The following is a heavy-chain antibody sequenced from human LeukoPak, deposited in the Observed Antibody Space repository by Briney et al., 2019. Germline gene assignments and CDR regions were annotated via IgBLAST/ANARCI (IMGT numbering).Heavy chain of an antibody. V-gene: IGHV4-30-2*01. Sequence: SRTLSLTCAVSGGSISSGGYSWSWIRQPPGKGLEWIGYIYHSGSTYYNPSLKSRVTISVDRSKNQFSLKLSSVTAADTAVYYCARAPGCSSTSCYRGGYYYYGMDVWGQGTTVTVSS. CDR3: ARAPGCSSTSCYRGGYYYYGMDV. D-gene: IGHD2-2*01. J-gene: IGHJ6*02. CDR2: IYHSGST. CDR1: GGSISSGGYS.